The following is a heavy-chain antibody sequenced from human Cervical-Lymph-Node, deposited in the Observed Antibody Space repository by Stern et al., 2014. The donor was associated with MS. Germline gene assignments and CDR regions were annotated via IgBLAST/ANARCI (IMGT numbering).Heavy chain of an antibody. D-gene: IGHD3-3*01. CDR2: ISSSRSTI. Sequence: EVQLVESGGGLVQPGGSLRLSCAASGFPFSSYSMNWVRQAPGKGLEWNSYISSSRSTIYSADSVKGRFTISRDNAKNSLYLQMNSLRDEDTAVYYCARANYDFWSGNSSFQRYYYGMDVWGQGTTVTVSS. V-gene: IGHV3-48*02. CDR1: GFPFSSYS. J-gene: IGHJ6*02. CDR3: ARANYDFWSGNSSFQRYYYGMDV.